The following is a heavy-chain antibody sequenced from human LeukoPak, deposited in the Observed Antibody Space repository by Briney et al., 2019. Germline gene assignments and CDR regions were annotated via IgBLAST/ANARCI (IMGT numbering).Heavy chain of an antibody. CDR1: GGSISSYY. V-gene: IGHV4-59*01. CDR2: IYYSGST. D-gene: IGHD5-12*01. J-gene: IGHJ4*02. CDR3: ARGGLRPLGFYY. Sequence: SSETLPLTCTVSGGSISSYYWSWIRQSPGKGLEWIGYIYYSGSTNYNPSLKSRVTISVDTSKNQFSLKLSSVTAADTAVYYCARGGLRPLGFYYWGQGTLVTVSS.